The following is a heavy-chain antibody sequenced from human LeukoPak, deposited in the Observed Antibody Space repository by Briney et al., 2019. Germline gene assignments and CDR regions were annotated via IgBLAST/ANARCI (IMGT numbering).Heavy chain of an antibody. D-gene: IGHD5-24*01. V-gene: IGHV3-48*03. CDR1: GFTFSSYE. J-gene: IGHJ4*02. Sequence: GGSLRLSCAASGFTFSSYEMNWVRQAPGKGLEWVSYISSSDSTIYYADSVKGRFTISRDNAKNSLYLQMNSLRAGDTAVYYCARTIEMATISYFDYWGQGTLVTVSS. CDR2: ISSSDSTI. CDR3: ARTIEMATISYFDY.